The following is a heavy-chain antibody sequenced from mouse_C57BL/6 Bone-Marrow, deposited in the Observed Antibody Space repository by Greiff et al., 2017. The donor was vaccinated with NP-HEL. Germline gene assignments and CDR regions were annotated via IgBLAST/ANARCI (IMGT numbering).Heavy chain of an antibody. CDR2: ISYDGSN. Sequence: EVKLMESGPGLVKPSQSLSLTCSVTGYSITSGYYWNWIRQFPGNKLEWMGYISYDGSNNYNPSLKNRISITRDTSKNQFFLKLNSVTTEDTATYYCARYYYFDYWGQGTTLTVSS. CDR3: ARYYYFDY. V-gene: IGHV3-6*01. J-gene: IGHJ2*01. CDR1: GYSITSGYY.